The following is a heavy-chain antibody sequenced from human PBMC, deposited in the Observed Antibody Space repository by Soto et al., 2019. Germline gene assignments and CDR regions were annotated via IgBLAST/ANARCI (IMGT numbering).Heavy chain of an antibody. CDR3: ARGGRAYPWGSFRYNWFDP. CDR2: MNPNNGNS. D-gene: IGHD3-16*02. Sequence: ASVKVSCKSSGYTFSSYDINWVRQAPGHWLEWMGLMNPNNGNSAYAQKFQGRVNMTRNTSINTAYLELTSLTSEDTALYYCARGGRAYPWGSFRYNWFDPWGQGTLVTVSS. CDR1: GYTFSSYD. V-gene: IGHV1-8*01. J-gene: IGHJ5*02.